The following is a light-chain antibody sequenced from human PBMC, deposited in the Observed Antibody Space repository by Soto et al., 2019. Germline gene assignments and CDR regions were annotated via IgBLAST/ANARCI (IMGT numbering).Light chain of an antibody. J-gene: IGLJ7*01. CDR1: SGSVSASYY. V-gene: IGLV8-61*01. Sequence: QTVVTQEPSFSVSPGGTVTLTCGLSSGSVSASYYPSWYQQTPGQPPRTLIFSTNIRSSGVPDRFSGSILGNKAVLTITGAQEDDESDYYCLLYVRSGVWVFGGGTQLTVL. CDR3: LLYVRSGVWV. CDR2: STN.